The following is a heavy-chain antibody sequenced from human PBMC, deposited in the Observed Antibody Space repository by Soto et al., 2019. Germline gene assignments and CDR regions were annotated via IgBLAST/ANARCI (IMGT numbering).Heavy chain of an antibody. V-gene: IGHV3-48*03. J-gene: IGHJ6*02. CDR2: ISSSGSTI. D-gene: IGHD2-21*02. CDR1: GFTFSSYE. Sequence: GGSLRLSCAASGFTFSSYEMNWVRQAPGKGLEWVSYISSSGSTIYYADSVKGRFTISRDNAKNSLYLQMNGLRAEDTAVYYCARVRIVVVTTYPGDYYGMDVWGQGTTVTVSS. CDR3: ARVRIVVVTTYPGDYYGMDV.